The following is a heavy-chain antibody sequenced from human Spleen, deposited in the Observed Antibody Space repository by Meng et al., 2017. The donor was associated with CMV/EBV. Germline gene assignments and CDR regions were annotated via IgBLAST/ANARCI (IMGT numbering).Heavy chain of an antibody. CDR2: ISPNSGGI. V-gene: IGHV1-2*02. D-gene: IGHD3-22*01. CDR3: ARDPYYRVPQYYYYGMDV. CDR1: GYTFSGYY. J-gene: IGHJ6*02. Sequence: ASVKVSCKASGYTFSGYYIHWVRQAPGQGLEWMGWISPNSGGIHYAQKFQGRVTMTRDTSISTAYMELSRLRSDDTAVYFCARDPYYRVPQYYYYGMDVWGQGTTVTVSS.